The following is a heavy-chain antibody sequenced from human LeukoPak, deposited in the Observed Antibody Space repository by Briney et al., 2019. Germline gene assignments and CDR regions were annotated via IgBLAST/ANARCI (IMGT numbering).Heavy chain of an antibody. Sequence: GGSLRLSCAASGFTFSSYGMHWVRQAPGKGLEWVAVISYDGSNKYYADSVKGRFTISRDNSKNTLYLQMNSLRAEDTAVYYCAKEQSAVAGLGNAFDIWGQGTLVTVSS. D-gene: IGHD6-19*01. CDR3: AKEQSAVAGLGNAFDI. CDR2: ISYDGSNK. V-gene: IGHV3-30*18. J-gene: IGHJ4*02. CDR1: GFTFSSYG.